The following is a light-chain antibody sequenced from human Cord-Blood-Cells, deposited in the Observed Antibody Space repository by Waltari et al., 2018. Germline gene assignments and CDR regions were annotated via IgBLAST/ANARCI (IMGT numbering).Light chain of an antibody. CDR1: RRDVGGYNL. J-gene: IGLJ1*01. CDR2: EGS. Sequence: SALTQPASASGSPGQSITISCSGTRRDVGGYNLVSWYQEHTGKAPKLMSYEGSKRPSGVSNRFSGSKSGNTASLTISGRQAEDEADYYCCSYAGSSTDVFGTGTKVTVL. V-gene: IGLV2-23*01. CDR3: CSYAGSSTDV.